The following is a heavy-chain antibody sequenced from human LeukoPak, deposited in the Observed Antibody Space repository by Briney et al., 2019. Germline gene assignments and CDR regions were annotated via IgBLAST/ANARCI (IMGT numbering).Heavy chain of an antibody. CDR2: ISSSSSTI. CDR3: ARVLGSEYQLPTSDFDY. Sequence: PGGSLRLSCAASGFTFSSYSMNWVRQAPGKELEWVSYISSSSSTIYYADSVKGRFTISRDNAKNSLYLQMNSLRAEDTAVYYCARVLGSEYQLPTSDFDYWDQGTLVTVSS. D-gene: IGHD2-2*01. V-gene: IGHV3-48*01. CDR1: GFTFSSYS. J-gene: IGHJ4*02.